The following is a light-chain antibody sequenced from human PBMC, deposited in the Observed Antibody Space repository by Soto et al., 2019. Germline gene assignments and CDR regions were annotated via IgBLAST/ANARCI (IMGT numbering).Light chain of an antibody. CDR1: SSDVGSYNL. J-gene: IGLJ2*01. CDR2: EGS. V-gene: IGLV2-23*01. CDR3: CSYAGNNTVV. Sequence: QSVLTQPASVSGSPRQSITISFTGTSSDVGSYNLVSWYQQHPGKAPKLMIFEGSRRPSGVSSRFSGSKSGNTASLTISGLQAEDEADYYCCSYAGNNTVVFGGGTKVTVL.